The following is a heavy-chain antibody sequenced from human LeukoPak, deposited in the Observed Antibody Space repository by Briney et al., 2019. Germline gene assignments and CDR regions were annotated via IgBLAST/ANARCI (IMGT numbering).Heavy chain of an antibody. J-gene: IGHJ4*02. CDR3: ARERGYCSSTSCYPFDY. V-gene: IGHV1-69*04. Sequence: SVKVSCKASGGTFSSYTISWVRQAPGQGLEWMGRIIPILGIANYAQKFQGRVTITADKSTSTAYMELSSLRSEDTAVYYCARERGYCSSTSCYPFDYWGQGTLVTVSS. CDR2: IIPILGIA. CDR1: GGTFSSYT. D-gene: IGHD2-2*03.